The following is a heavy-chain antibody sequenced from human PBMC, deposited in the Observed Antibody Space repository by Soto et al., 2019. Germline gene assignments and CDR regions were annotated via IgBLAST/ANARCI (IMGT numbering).Heavy chain of an antibody. V-gene: IGHV3-9*01. CDR1: GFTFDDYA. J-gene: IGHJ4*02. CDR3: AKDMGDRWDCSSTSCLFDY. D-gene: IGHD2-2*01. CDR2: ISWNSGSI. Sequence: EVQLVESGGGLVQPGRSLRLSCAASGFTFDDYAMHWVRQAPGKGLERVSGISWNSGSIGYAVSVKGRLTISRDNAKDSLELQMNSLRAEDTALYYCAKDMGDRWDCSSTSCLFDYWGQGTLVTVS.